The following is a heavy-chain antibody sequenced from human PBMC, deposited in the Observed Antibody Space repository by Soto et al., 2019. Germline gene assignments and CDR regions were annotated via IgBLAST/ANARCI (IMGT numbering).Heavy chain of an antibody. CDR3: ARTTPDIVVVVAAASYYGMDV. CDR2: IIPIFGTA. Sequence: QVQLVQSGAEVKKPGSSVKVSCKASGSTFSSYAISWVRQAPGQGLEWMGGIIPIFGTANYAQKFQGRVTITADESTSTAYMELSSLRSEDTAVYYCARTTPDIVVVVAAASYYGMDVWGQGTTVTVSS. V-gene: IGHV1-69*01. CDR1: GSTFSSYA. J-gene: IGHJ6*02. D-gene: IGHD2-15*01.